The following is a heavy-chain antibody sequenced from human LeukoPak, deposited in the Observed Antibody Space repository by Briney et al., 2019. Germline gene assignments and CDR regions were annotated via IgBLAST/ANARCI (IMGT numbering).Heavy chain of an antibody. V-gene: IGHV3-23*01. CDR2: ISGGGGST. CDR3: ARGGGLDV. J-gene: IGHJ6*02. Sequence: GGSLRLSCAASGFTFSSYVMSWVRQAPGKGLEWVSAISGGGGSTYYADSVKGRITISRDNAKNSLYLQMSNLRAEDTAVYFCARGGGLDVWGQGATVTVSS. CDR1: GFTFSSYV. D-gene: IGHD3-16*01.